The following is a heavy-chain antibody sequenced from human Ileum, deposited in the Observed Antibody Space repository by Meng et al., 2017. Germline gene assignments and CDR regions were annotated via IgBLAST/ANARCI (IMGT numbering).Heavy chain of an antibody. CDR1: GFTFSSYD. Sequence: GGSLRLSCAASGFTFSSYDMNWVRQAPGKGLEWISYISGFGNTIYYADSVKGRFTISRDNAKNSLYLQMNSLRAEDTAVYYCVRQQYIYGFADPWGQGTLVTGAS. CDR3: VRQQYIYGFADP. D-gene: IGHD5-18*01. CDR2: ISGFGNTI. V-gene: IGHV3-48*03. J-gene: IGHJ5*02.